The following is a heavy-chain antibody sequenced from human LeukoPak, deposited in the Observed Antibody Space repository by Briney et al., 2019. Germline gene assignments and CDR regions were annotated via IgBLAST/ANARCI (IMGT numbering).Heavy chain of an antibody. Sequence: PSGALSLTCAVYGESFSGYYWSWLRQPPGKVLEWIGEINHSGSTNYNPSLKSRVTISVDTSKNQFSLKLSSVTAADTAVYYCARGVARTYYSDTSGYAAADYWGQGTLVTVSS. V-gene: IGHV4-34*01. CDR3: ARGVARTYYSDTSGYAAADY. D-gene: IGHD3-22*01. J-gene: IGHJ4*02. CDR1: GESFSGYY. CDR2: INHSGST.